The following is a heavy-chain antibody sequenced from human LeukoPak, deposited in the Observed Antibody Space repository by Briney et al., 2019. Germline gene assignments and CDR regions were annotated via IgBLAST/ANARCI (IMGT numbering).Heavy chain of an antibody. D-gene: IGHD2-15*01. CDR3: ARTYCSGGSCYSDVRSNWFDP. J-gene: IGHJ5*02. CDR1: GGTFSSYA. V-gene: IGHV1-69*13. CDR2: IIPISGTA. Sequence: GASVKVSCKASGGTFSSYAISWVRQAPGQGLEWMGGIIPISGTANYAQKFQGRVTITADESTSTAYMELSSLRSEDTAVYYCARTYCSGGSCYSDVRSNWFDPWGQGTLVTVSS.